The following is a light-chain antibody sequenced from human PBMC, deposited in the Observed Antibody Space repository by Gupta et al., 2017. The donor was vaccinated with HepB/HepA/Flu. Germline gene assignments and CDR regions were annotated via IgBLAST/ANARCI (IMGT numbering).Light chain of an antibody. V-gene: IGKV3-20*01. CDR2: GAS. J-gene: IGKJ2*01. CDR3: QQDGSSPQT. Sequence: DIVLTQSPGTLSLSPGERATLSCRASQSVSSSYLAWYQQKPGQAPRLLIFGASISATGIPDRFSGSGSGTDFTLTIIILEPEDFAVYFFQQDGSSPQTFGQGTKLEIK. CDR1: QSVSSSY.